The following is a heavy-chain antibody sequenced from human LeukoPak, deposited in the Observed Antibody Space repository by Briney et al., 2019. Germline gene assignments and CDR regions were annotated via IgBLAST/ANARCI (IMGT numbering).Heavy chain of an antibody. CDR3: ARDNSVRDEAWWFNP. D-gene: IGHD5-24*01. J-gene: IGHJ5*02. V-gene: IGHV1-69*01. Sequence: VASVKVSCKASGGTSSSYAISWVRQAPGQGLEWMGGIIPIFGTANYAQKFQGRVTITADESTSTAYLELSSLRSEDTAVYYCARDNSVRDEAWWFNPWGQGTLVTVSS. CDR2: IIPIFGTA. CDR1: GGTSSSYA.